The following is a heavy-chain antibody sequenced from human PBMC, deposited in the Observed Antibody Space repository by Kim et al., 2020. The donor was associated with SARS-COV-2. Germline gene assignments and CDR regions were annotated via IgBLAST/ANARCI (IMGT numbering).Heavy chain of an antibody. V-gene: IGHV3-23*01. CDR2: ITNNNGKT. J-gene: IGHJ4*02. D-gene: IGHD6-19*01. CDR3: AKDHPSPGWPTFGD. CDR1: GFAVYRFA. Sequence: GGSLRLSCAASGFAVYRFAMNWVRQAPGKWLEWISAITNNNGKTYYQDSVKGRFTISRDESKNIVYLHMSSLRVEDTAVYYCAKDHPSPGWPTFGDWGQGTLVAVSS.